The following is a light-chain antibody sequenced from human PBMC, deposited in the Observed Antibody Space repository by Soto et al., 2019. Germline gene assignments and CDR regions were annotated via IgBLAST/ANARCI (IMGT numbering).Light chain of an antibody. Sequence: EIVMTQSPATLSVSPGEQATLSCRASQSVSSNLAWYQQKPGQAPRLLIYGASTRATGIPARLSGSGSGTEITLTISSPQSEDFAVYYCQQYNNWPRTFGQGTKVQIK. CDR2: GAS. J-gene: IGKJ1*01. CDR1: QSVSSN. CDR3: QQYNNWPRT. V-gene: IGKV3-15*01.